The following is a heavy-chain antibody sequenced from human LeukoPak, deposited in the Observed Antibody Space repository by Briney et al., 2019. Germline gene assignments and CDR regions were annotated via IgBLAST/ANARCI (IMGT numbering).Heavy chain of an antibody. J-gene: IGHJ4*02. CDR1: GYTFTGYY. CDR2: INPNSGGT. CDR3: ASGVGATFVPTFDY. V-gene: IGHV1-2*06. Sequence: ASVKVSCKASGYTFTGYYMHWVRQAPGQGLEWMGRINPNSGGTNYAQKFQGRVTMTRDTSISTAYMELSRLRSDDTAVYYCASGVGATFVPTFDYWGQGTLVTVSS. D-gene: IGHD1-26*01.